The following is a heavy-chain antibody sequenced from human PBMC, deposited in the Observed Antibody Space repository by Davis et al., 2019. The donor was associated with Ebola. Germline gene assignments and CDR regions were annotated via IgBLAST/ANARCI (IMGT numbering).Heavy chain of an antibody. V-gene: IGHV4-30-2*01. Sequence: SETLSLTCAVSGAYISSGGYSWTWIRQPPGKGLECIGYIYRAGDTFYNPSLQSRVTISADRSKNHFSLKLKSVTAADTAVYYCARVSGWIDYWGQGTLVTVSS. CDR2: IYRAGDT. CDR1: GAYISSGGYS. J-gene: IGHJ4*02. CDR3: ARVSGWIDY. D-gene: IGHD6-19*01.